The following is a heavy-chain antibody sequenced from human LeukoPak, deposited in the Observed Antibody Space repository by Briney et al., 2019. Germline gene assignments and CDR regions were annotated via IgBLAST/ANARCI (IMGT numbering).Heavy chain of an antibody. CDR1: GFTFSSYE. J-gene: IGHJ4*02. CDR3: ARGLCGGDCYDY. CDR2: ISGNGNTL. Sequence: PGGSLRLSCVASGFTFSSYEMTWVRQAPGKGLEWVSYISGNGNTLYYADSVKGRFTISRDNAKNSLYLQMNSLRAEDTAVYYCARGLCGGDCYDYWGQGTLVTVSS. V-gene: IGHV3-48*03. D-gene: IGHD2-21*02.